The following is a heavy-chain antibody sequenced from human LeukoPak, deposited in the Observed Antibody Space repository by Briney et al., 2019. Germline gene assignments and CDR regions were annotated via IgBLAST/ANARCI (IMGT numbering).Heavy chain of an antibody. CDR2: ISAYNGNT. CDR1: GYTFTSYG. D-gene: IGHD3-9*01. J-gene: IGHJ6*02. CDR3: ARDAPLRYFDWLSRPYYYGMDV. V-gene: IGHV1-18*01. Sequence: GASVKVSCKASGYTFTSYGISCVRQAPGQGLEWMGWISAYNGNTNYAQKLQGRVTMTTDTSTSTAYMELRSLRSDDTAVYYCARDAPLRYFDWLSRPYYYGMDVWGQGTTVTVSS.